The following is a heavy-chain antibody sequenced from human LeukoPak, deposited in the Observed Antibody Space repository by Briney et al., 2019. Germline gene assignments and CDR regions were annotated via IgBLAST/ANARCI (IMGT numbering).Heavy chain of an antibody. D-gene: IGHD3-3*01. CDR3: ARSSTIFDAFDI. CDR2: IYYSGST. J-gene: IGHJ3*02. V-gene: IGHV4-59*12. Sequence: SETLSLTCTVSGGSISSYYWSWIRQPPGKGLEWIGYIYYSGSTNYNPSLKSRVTMSVDTSKNQFSLKLSSVTAADTAVYYCARSSTIFDAFDIWGQGTMVTVSS. CDR1: GGSISSYY.